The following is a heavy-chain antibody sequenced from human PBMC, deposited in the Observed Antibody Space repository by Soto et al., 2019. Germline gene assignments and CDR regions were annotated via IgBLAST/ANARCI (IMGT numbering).Heavy chain of an antibody. CDR3: ARALFYSSGLGGAFDI. Sequence: GGSLRLSCAASGFTFSSYGMHWVRQAPGKGLEWVAVIWYDGSNKYYADSVKGRFTISRDNSKNTLYLQMNSLRAEDTAVYYCARALFYSSGLGGAFDIWGQGTMVTVSS. D-gene: IGHD6-19*01. V-gene: IGHV3-33*01. J-gene: IGHJ3*02. CDR1: GFTFSSYG. CDR2: IWYDGSNK.